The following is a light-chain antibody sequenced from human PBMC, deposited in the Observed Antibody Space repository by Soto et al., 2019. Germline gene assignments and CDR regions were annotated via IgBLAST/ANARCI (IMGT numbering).Light chain of an antibody. CDR2: LSSDGSH. CDR1: SGHSSYA. Sequence: QPVLTQSPSASASLGASVKLTCTLSSGHSSYAIAWHQQQPEKGPRYLMKLSSDGSHSKGDGIPDRFSCSSSGAERYLTISGLQSEDEADYYCQTWDTGARVVFGGGTKLTVL. V-gene: IGLV4-69*01. CDR3: QTWDTGARVV. J-gene: IGLJ2*01.